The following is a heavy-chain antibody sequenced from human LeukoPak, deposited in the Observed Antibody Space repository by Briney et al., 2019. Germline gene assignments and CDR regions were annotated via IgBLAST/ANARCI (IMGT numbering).Heavy chain of an antibody. CDR2: INSDGSIT. Sequence: GGSLRLSCAASGFTFSMNWMHWVRQAPGKGLVWVSRINSDGSITNYADSVKGRFTISRDNAKNTLYLQMSSLRAEDTAVYYCAKIDAYWGQGTLVTVSS. CDR3: AKIDAY. J-gene: IGHJ4*02. CDR1: GFTFSMNW. V-gene: IGHV3-74*01.